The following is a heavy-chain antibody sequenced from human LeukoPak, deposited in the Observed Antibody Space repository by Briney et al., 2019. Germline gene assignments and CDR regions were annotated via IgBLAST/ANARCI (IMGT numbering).Heavy chain of an antibody. CDR1: DGSISSYY. V-gene: IGHV4-59*08. CDR2: SYFIGSP. J-gene: IGHJ4*02. Sequence: SETLSLTCTVDGSISSYYWSWIRQAPGKGLEWIGHSYFIGSPNYNPSLKSRVTISVDTPKNQFSLKLSSVTAADTAVYYCAGVRSTVGWRSFDYWGQGTLVTVSS. D-gene: IGHD4-23*01. CDR3: AGVRSTVGWRSFDY.